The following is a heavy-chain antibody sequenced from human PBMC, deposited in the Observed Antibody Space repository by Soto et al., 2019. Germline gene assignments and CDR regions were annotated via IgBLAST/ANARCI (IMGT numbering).Heavy chain of an antibody. Sequence: GGSLRLSCAASGFTFSSYAMSWVRQAPGKWLEWVSAISGSGGSTYYADSVKGRFTISRDNSKNTLYLQMNSLRAEDTAVYYCARALTPTAISPYYYYYYYGMDVWGQGXTVTVYS. CDR2: ISGSGGST. V-gene: IGHV3-23*01. CDR1: GFTFSSYA. J-gene: IGHJ6*02. D-gene: IGHD5-18*01. CDR3: ARALTPTAISPYYYYYYYGMDV.